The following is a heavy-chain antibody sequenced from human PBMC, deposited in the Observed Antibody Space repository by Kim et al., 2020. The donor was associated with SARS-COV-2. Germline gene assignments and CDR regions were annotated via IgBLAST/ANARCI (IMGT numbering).Heavy chain of an antibody. CDR3: ARAGGIVMDVMITFGGVIVIPDFDY. CDR1: GYTFTSYA. Sequence: ASVKVSCKASGYTFTSYAMNWVRQAPGQGLEWMGWINTNTGNPTYAQGFTGRFVFSLDTSVSTAYLQISSLKAEDTAVYYCARAGGIVMDVMITFGGVIVIPDFDYWGQGTLVTVSS. J-gene: IGHJ4*02. V-gene: IGHV7-4-1*02. CDR2: INTNTGNP. D-gene: IGHD3-16*02.